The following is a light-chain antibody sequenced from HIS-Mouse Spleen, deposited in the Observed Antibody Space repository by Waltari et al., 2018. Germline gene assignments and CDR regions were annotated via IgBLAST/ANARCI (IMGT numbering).Light chain of an antibody. CDR3: NSRDSSGNPQV. CDR1: SLRSYY. CDR2: GKN. J-gene: IGLJ2*01. Sequence: SSELTQDPAVSVALGQTVRITCQGDSLRSYYASWYQQKPGPAPVLVIYGKNNRPSGIPDRFSGSSSGNTASLTITGAQAEDEADYYCNSRDSSGNPQVFGGGTKLTVL. V-gene: IGLV3-19*01.